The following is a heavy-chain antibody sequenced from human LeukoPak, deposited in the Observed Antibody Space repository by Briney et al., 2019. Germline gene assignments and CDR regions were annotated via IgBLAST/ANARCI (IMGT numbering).Heavy chain of an antibody. CDR3: ARGYSRAAFDI. V-gene: IGHV3-48*01. D-gene: IGHD2-15*01. Sequence: GGSLRLSCVGSGFTFSNYLMNWVRQAPGKGLEWVSFISSTGGTIYYADSVRGRFTVSRDNAKKSLLLQMNSLRAEDTALYYCARGYSRAAFDIWGQGTMVTVSS. CDR1: GFTFSNYL. J-gene: IGHJ3*02. CDR2: ISSTGGTI.